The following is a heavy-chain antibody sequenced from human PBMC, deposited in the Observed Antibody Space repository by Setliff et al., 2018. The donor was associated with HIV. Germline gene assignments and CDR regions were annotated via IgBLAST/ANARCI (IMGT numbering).Heavy chain of an antibody. CDR1: GDSINSRSYY. D-gene: IGHD3-3*01. CDR3: ARSKTFYDFWGGYYTHGAFKI. CDR2: ILSGGTT. V-gene: IGHV4-39*01. Sequence: TLSLTCSVFGDSINSRSYYWGWIRQSPGQGLEWIGNILSGGTTFYNPSLKSRVSMSVDTSKNQFSLKVNSVTAADTAVYYCARSKTFYDFWGGYYTHGAFKIWGLGTMVTVSS. J-gene: IGHJ3*02.